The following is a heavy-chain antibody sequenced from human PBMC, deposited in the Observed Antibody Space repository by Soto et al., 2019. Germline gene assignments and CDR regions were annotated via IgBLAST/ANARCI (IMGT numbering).Heavy chain of an antibody. CDR2: IYYSGST. J-gene: IGHJ5*02. CDR3: ARAGVATIYPGNNWFDP. D-gene: IGHD5-12*01. Sequence: QVQLQESGPGLVKPSQTLSLTCTVSGGSISSGDYYWSWIRQPPGKGLEWIGYIYYSGSTYYNPALKSRVPITVDTSKHPFSLNLSSVTAADTAMYYCARAGVATIYPGNNWFDPWGQGTLVTVS. CDR1: GGSISSGDYY. V-gene: IGHV4-30-4*01.